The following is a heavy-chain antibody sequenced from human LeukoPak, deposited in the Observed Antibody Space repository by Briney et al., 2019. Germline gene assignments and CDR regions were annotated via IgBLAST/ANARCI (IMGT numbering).Heavy chain of an antibody. Sequence: GGSLRLSCAASGFTFSSYAMHWVRQAPGKGLEWVAVISYDGSNKYYADSVKGRFTISRDNSKSTLYLQMNSLRAEDTAVYYCARSIAVAGTPFDYWGQGTLVTVSS. CDR1: GFTFSSYA. CDR3: ARSIAVAGTPFDY. CDR2: ISYDGSNK. J-gene: IGHJ4*02. V-gene: IGHV3-30*04. D-gene: IGHD6-19*01.